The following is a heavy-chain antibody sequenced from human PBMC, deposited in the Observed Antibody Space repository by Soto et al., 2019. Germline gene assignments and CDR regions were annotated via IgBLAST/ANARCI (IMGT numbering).Heavy chain of an antibody. Sequence: QVHLVQSGAEVKKPGASVKVSCKASGYTFENYYIHWVRQAPGQGLEWLGILDPTGGRTTYAQKFQDRVTMTRDTSTSTVYMELTSLRSNDTAVYYFARELQFPHQETGMDVWGQGTTVTVSS. CDR2: LDPTGGRT. D-gene: IGHD2-15*01. V-gene: IGHV1-46*02. CDR1: GYTFENYY. J-gene: IGHJ6*02. CDR3: ARELQFPHQETGMDV.